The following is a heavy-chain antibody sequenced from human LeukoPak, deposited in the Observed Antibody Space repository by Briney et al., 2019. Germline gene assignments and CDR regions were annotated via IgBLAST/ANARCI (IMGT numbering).Heavy chain of an antibody. CDR1: GYTFTSYT. J-gene: IGHJ4*02. Sequence: ASVKVSCKASGYTFTSYTLSWLRQAPGQGLEWMGWINTYTGTPTYAQGFTGRFVFSLDSSVSTAYLYISSLKAEDIAIYYCVRQYSGYESLYFDSRGPGTLVTVSS. D-gene: IGHD5-12*01. CDR2: INTYTGTP. CDR3: VRQYSGYESLYFDS. V-gene: IGHV7-4-1*02.